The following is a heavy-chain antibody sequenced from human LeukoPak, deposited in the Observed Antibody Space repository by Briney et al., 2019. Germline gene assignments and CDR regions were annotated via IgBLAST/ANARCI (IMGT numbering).Heavy chain of an antibody. V-gene: IGHV3-49*03. CDR2: IRSKAYGGTT. Sequence: GGSLRLSCTASGFTFGDYAMSWFRQAPGKGLEWVGFIRSKAYGGTTEYAASVKGRFTISRDDSKSIAYLQMDSLKTEDTAVYYCTRDYDFWSGYYKGYYYMDVWGKGTTVTVSS. J-gene: IGHJ6*03. CDR1: GFTFGDYA. CDR3: TRDYDFWSGYYKGYYYMDV. D-gene: IGHD3-3*01.